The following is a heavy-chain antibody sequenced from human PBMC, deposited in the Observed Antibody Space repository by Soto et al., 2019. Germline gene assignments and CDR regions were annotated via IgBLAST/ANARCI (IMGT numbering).Heavy chain of an antibody. D-gene: IGHD5-18*01. CDR2: IYHSGST. Sequence: PSETLSLTCAVSGGSISSGGYSWSWIRQPPGKGLEWIGYIYHSGSTYYNPSLKSRVTISVDTSKNQFSLKLTSVIAADTAMYYCARGPGSTAFDPWGQGTLVTVSS. V-gene: IGHV4-30-2*01. J-gene: IGHJ5*02. CDR1: GGSISSGGYS. CDR3: ARGPGSTAFDP.